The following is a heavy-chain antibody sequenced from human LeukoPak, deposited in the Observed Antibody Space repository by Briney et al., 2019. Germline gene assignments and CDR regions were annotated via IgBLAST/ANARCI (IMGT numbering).Heavy chain of an antibody. J-gene: IGHJ4*02. CDR3: ARDLYSSAVDY. Sequence: PGGPLRLSCAASGFTFSRYGLHWVRQAPGKGVEWVAVIWEDGRNEYYADSVKGRFTVSRDNPKNTLYLQMNSLRAEDTAVYYCARDLYSSAVDYWGQGTLVTVSS. CDR2: IWEDGRNE. D-gene: IGHD3-22*01. V-gene: IGHV3-33*01. CDR1: GFTFSRYG.